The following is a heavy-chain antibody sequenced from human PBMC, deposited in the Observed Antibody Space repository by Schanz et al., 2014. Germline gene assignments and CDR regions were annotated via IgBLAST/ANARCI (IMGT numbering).Heavy chain of an antibody. V-gene: IGHV3-15*01. CDR3: TTPDYYGSGSYSDAFDI. D-gene: IGHD3-10*01. CDR2: IKSESDGGTT. J-gene: IGHJ3*02. Sequence: EVRLVESGGGLVEPGGSLRLSCSGSGFTFSEVYMSWVRQAPGKGLEWVARIKSESDGGTTDYAAPVQGRFTISRDDSKSTLYLQMNSLKTEDTAVYYCTTPDYYGSGSYSDAFDIWGQGTKVTVSS. CDR1: GFTFSEVY.